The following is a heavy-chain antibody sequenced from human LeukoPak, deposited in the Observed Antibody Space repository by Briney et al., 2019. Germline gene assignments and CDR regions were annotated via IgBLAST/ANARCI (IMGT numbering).Heavy chain of an antibody. CDR1: GFTFSSYS. V-gene: IGHV3-21*01. CDR3: ARGRRDYVWGSYPFDY. J-gene: IGHJ4*02. CDR2: ISSSSYI. Sequence: GGSLRLSCAASGFTFSSYSMNWVRQAPGKGLEWVSSISSSSYIYYADSVKGRFTISRDNAKNSLYLQMNSLRAEDTAVYYCARGRRDYVWGSYPFDYWGQGTLVTVPS. D-gene: IGHD3-16*02.